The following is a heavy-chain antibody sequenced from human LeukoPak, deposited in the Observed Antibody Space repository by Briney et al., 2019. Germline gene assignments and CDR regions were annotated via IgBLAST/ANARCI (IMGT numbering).Heavy chain of an antibody. CDR3: ARQMTTVTKYYYYYMDV. J-gene: IGHJ6*03. CDR1: GGSISSSSYY. D-gene: IGHD4-17*01. CDR2: IYYSGST. V-gene: IGHV4-39*01. Sequence: PSETLSLTCTVSGGSISSSSYYWGWTRQPPGKGLEWIGSIYYSGSTYYNPSLKSRVTISVDTSKNQFSLKLSSVTAAGTAVYYCARQMTTVTKYYYYYMDVWGKGTTVTVSS.